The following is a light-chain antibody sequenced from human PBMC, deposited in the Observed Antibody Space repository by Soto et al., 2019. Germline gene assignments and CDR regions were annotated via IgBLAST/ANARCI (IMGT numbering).Light chain of an antibody. CDR3: QKYNDSPPKRT. J-gene: IGKJ1*01. V-gene: IGKV3-15*01. CDR1: QSITTN. CDR2: GAS. Sequence: EVVMTQSPVTLSVSPGERATLSCRASQSITTNLAWYQQKPGQAPRLLIYGASTRATGVPARFSGSGSGTQFALTVSSLQSEDFALYYCQKYNDSPPKRTFGQGTRVHFK.